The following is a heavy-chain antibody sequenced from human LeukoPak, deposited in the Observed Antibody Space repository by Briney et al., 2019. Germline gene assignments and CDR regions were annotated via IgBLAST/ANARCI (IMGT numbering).Heavy chain of an antibody. CDR3: ARGDSSGYETLFDC. CDR1: GGTFSSYA. CDR2: IIPIFGTA. Sequence: ASVKVSCKSSGGTFSSYAISWVRQAPGQGLEWMGGIIPIFGTANYAQKFQGRVTITADESTSTAYMELSSLRSEDTAVYYCARGDSSGYETLFDCWGQGTLVTVSS. D-gene: IGHD3-22*01. J-gene: IGHJ4*02. V-gene: IGHV1-69*13.